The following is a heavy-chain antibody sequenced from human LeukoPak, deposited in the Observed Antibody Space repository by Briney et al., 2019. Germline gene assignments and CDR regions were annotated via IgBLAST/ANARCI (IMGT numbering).Heavy chain of an antibody. Sequence: GGSLRLSCAASGFTFSSYWMSWVRQAPGKGLEWVANIKQDGGEKYYVDSVKGRFTISRDNAKNSLYLQMNSLRAEDTAVYYCARDYYYDSRGYFLYAFDIWGQGTMVTVSS. J-gene: IGHJ3*02. CDR2: IKQDGGEK. D-gene: IGHD3-22*01. CDR3: ARDYYYDSRGYFLYAFDI. CDR1: GFTFSSYW. V-gene: IGHV3-7*01.